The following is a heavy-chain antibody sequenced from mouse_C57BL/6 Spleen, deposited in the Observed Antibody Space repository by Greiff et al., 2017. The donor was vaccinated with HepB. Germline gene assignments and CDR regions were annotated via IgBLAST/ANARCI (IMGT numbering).Heavy chain of an antibody. CDR2: INPNNGGT. J-gene: IGHJ1*03. D-gene: IGHD1-1*01. CDR3: ARGGGSSPYWDFDV. V-gene: IGHV1-18*01. CDR1: GYTFTDYN. Sequence: EVQLQQSGPELVKPGASVKIPCKASGYTFTDYNMDWVKQSHGKSLEWIGDINPNNGGTIYNQKFKGKATLTVDKSSSTAYMGLRSLTSEDTAVYYCARGGGSSPYWDFDVWGTRTTVTVSS.